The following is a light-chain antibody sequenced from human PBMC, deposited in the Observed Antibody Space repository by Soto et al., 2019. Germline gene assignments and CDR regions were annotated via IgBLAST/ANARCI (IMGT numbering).Light chain of an antibody. CDR2: EVS. CDR1: SSDVGGYNY. J-gene: IGLJ3*02. V-gene: IGLV2-8*01. Sequence: QSALTQPPSASGSPGQSVTISCTGTSSDVGGYNYVSWYQQHPGKAPKLMIYEVSKRPSGVPDRFSGSKXXNTASLTVSGLQAEDEADYYCSSYAGSNNLVFGGGTKLTVL. CDR3: SSYAGSNNLV.